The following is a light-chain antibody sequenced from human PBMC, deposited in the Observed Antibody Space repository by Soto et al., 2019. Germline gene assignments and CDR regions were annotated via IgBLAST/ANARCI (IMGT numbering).Light chain of an antibody. CDR3: QQYNNWPYT. Sequence: EIVMTQSPATLSVSPGERVALSCRASQSVRSNFAWYQQKPGQAPRILIYDASTRATGIPARFSGSGSGTEFTLTISGLQPEDFGVYYCQQYNNWPYTFGQGTKLEIK. CDR1: QSVRSN. V-gene: IGKV3-15*01. CDR2: DAS. J-gene: IGKJ2*01.